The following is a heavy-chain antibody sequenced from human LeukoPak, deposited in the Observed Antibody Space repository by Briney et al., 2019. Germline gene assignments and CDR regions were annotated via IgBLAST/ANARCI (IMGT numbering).Heavy chain of an antibody. CDR3: ARGGVLRYFDWSSYYFDY. D-gene: IGHD3-9*01. CDR1: GFTFSSYG. CDR2: ISGSGGST. Sequence: PGGSLRLSCAASGFTFSSYGMSWVRQAPGKGLEWVSAISGSGGSTYYADSVKGRFTISRDNSKNTLYLQMSSLRAEDTAVYYCARGGVLRYFDWSSYYFDYWGQGTLVTVSS. J-gene: IGHJ4*02. V-gene: IGHV3-23*01.